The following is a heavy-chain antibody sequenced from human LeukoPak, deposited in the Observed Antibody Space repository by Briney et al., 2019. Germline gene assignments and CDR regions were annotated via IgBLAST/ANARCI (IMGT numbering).Heavy chain of an antibody. CDR1: GFTFSSYS. CDR3: ARDRVAAAGSYHDY. V-gene: IGHV3-21*01. J-gene: IGHJ4*02. D-gene: IGHD6-13*01. CDR2: ISSSSSYI. Sequence: PGGSLRLSCAASGFTFSSYSMNWVRQAPGKGLEWVSSISSSSSYIYYADSVKGRFTISRDNAKNSLYLQMNSLRAEDTAVYYCARDRVAAAGSYHDYWGQGTLVTVSS.